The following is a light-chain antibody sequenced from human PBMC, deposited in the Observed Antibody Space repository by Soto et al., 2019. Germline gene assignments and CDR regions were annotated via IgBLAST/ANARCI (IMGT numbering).Light chain of an antibody. Sequence: EIVMTQSPVTLSVSPGERATLSCRASESVGSNLAWYQQKPGQPPRLLIYDASMRETGVPPRFSGSGSGTDFSLTIRGLKPEDFAVYYCQQYRMSPNTFGQGTRLEIK. CDR1: ESVGSN. CDR2: DAS. V-gene: IGKV3-15*01. CDR3: QQYRMSPNT. J-gene: IGKJ5*01.